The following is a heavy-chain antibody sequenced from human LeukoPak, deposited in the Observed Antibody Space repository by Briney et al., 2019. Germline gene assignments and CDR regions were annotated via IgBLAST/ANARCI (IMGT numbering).Heavy chain of an antibody. V-gene: IGHV4-59*08. CDR3: ARGGVVTGKIRNDAFDI. CDR2: LFYSGNT. Sequence: SETLSLTCTVSGGSITSSYWSWIRQPPGKGLEWIGYLFYSGNTNYNPSLKSRVTISVDTSKNQFSLNLTSVTAADTAVYYCARGGVVTGKIRNDAFDIWGQGTMVTVSS. J-gene: IGHJ3*02. CDR1: GGSITSSY. D-gene: IGHD2-21*02.